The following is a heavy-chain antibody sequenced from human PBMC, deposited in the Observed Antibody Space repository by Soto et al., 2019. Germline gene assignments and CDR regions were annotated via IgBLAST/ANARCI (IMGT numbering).Heavy chain of an antibody. Sequence: PGGSLRLSCAASGFTFSSYAMSWVSQAPGKGLEWVSAISGIGRSTYYADSVKGRFTIASDNSKNTLYLQMSSLRAEDTAVYYCAKAYIPQYGRSGYYFPDHFDYWGQGTLVTVSS. CDR3: AKAYIPQYGRSGYYFPDHFDY. V-gene: IGHV3-23*01. D-gene: IGHD3-22*01. CDR2: ISGIGRST. J-gene: IGHJ4*02. CDR1: GFTFSSYA.